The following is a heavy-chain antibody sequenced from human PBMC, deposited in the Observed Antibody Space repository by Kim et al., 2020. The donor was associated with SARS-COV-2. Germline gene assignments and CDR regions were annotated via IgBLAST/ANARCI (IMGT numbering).Heavy chain of an antibody. V-gene: IGHV3-11*01. CDR1: GFTFSDYY. D-gene: IGHD2-2*01. CDR2: ISSSGSTI. CDR3: ASLFGLGYCSSTSCYSVNYYYGMDV. Sequence: GGSLRLSCAASGFTFSDYYMSWIRQAPGKGLEWVSYISSSGSTIYYADSVKGRFTISRDNAKNSLYLQMNSLRAEDTAVYYCASLFGLGYCSSTSCYSVNYYYGMDVWGQGTTVTVSS. J-gene: IGHJ6*02.